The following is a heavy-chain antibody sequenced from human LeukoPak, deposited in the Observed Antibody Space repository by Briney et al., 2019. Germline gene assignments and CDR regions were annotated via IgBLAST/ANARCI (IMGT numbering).Heavy chain of an antibody. CDR1: GFTFNNYW. D-gene: IGHD4-23*01. CDR3: ARDFGGNSGDFDY. J-gene: IGHJ4*02. V-gene: IGHV3-74*01. Sequence: GGSLRLSCAASGFTFNNYWIHWVRQAPGKGLVWVSRINTDGRTTTYADSVKGRFTISRDNAKNTVHLQMNSLRAEDTAVYYCARDFGGNSGDFDYWGQGTLVTVSS. CDR2: INTDGRTT.